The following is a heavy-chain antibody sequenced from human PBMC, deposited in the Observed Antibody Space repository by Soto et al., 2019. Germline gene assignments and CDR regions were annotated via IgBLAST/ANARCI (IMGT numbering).Heavy chain of an antibody. CDR1: GGTFNTYT. D-gene: IGHD1-26*01. CDR2: IIPIFGTT. Sequence: QVQLVQSGTDVKKPGSSVTVSCKASGGTFNTYTFSWVRQAPGQGLEWMGSIIPIFGTTHYAQSFQGRLSITADQSLTTTYMELRSLTSHDTALYYCGRIPRYSFPTSDPLDNWGQGTLVTVSP. J-gene: IGHJ1*01. V-gene: IGHV1-69*01. CDR3: GRIPRYSFPTSDPLDN.